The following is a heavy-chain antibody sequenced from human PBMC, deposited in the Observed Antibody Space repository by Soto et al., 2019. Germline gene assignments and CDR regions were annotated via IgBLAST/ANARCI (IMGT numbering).Heavy chain of an antibody. J-gene: IGHJ5*02. Sequence: SQTLSLTCAVSGDSVSSNSAAWNWIRQSPSRGLEWLGRTYYRSKWYNDYAVSVKSRITINPDTSKNQFSLKLSSVTAADTAVYYCARRLEFGSGWYRGDWFDPWGQGTLVTVSS. CDR3: ARRLEFGSGWYRGDWFDP. D-gene: IGHD6-19*01. V-gene: IGHV6-1*01. CDR2: TYYRSKWYN. CDR1: GDSVSSNSAA.